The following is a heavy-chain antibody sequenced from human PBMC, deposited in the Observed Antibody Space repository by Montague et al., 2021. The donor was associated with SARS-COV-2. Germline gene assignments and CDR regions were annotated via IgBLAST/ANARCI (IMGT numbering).Heavy chain of an antibody. CDR3: ARHPQH. V-gene: IGHV4-39*01. Sequence: SGTLSLTCTVSGGSISNSVYYWGWVRQPPGKGLEWIGSIYYTGSTYYNPSLKSRLTISVDTSENQFSLNLRSMTAADTAVYYCARHPQHWGQGTLVTVSS. CDR2: IYYTGST. CDR1: GGSISNSVYY. J-gene: IGHJ1*01.